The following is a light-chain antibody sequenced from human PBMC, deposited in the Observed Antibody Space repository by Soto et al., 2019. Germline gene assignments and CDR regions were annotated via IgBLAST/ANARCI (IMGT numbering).Light chain of an antibody. J-gene: IGKJ1*01. CDR1: QNVVSSY. V-gene: IGKV3-20*01. CDR2: GAS. Sequence: EIVLTQSPGTLSLSPGERATLSCRASQNVVSSYFAWYQQKPGQAPRLLIYGASTRAAGIPDRFGGSGSGTFFTLSSTLLEPEDFAVYYCQLYGVSPWTFGQGTRVEIE. CDR3: QLYGVSPWT.